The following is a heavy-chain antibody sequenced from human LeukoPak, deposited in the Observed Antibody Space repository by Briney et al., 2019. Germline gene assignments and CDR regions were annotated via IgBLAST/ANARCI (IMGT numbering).Heavy chain of an antibody. D-gene: IGHD1-26*01. CDR2: ISWNSGTI. CDR1: GFTISDHY. J-gene: IGHJ4*02. CDR3: AKDEGSYYSYYFDY. V-gene: IGHV3-9*01. Sequence: GGSLRLSCAASGFTISDHYMDWVRQAPGKGLEWVSGISWNSGTIGYADSVKGRFTISRDSAKNSLYLQMNSLRAEDTALYYCAKDEGSYYSYYFDYWGQGTLVTVSS.